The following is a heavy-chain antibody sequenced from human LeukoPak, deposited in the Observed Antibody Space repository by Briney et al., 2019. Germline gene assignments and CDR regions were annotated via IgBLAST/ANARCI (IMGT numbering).Heavy chain of an antibody. CDR1: GGSISSYY. J-gene: IGHJ5*02. CDR3: ASAMVRGGDISFDP. Sequence: SETLSLTCTVSGGSISSYYWSWIRQPPGKGLEWIGYIYYSGSTNYNPSLKSRVTISVDTSKNQFSLKLSSVTAADTAVYYCASAMVRGGDISFDPWGQGTLVTVSS. V-gene: IGHV4-59*01. D-gene: IGHD3-10*01. CDR2: IYYSGST.